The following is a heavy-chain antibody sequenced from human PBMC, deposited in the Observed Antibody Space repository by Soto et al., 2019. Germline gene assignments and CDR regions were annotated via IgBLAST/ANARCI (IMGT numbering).Heavy chain of an antibody. J-gene: IGHJ6*03. Sequence: GESLKISCKGSGYSFTSYWIGWVRQMPGKGLEWMGIIYPGDSDTRYSPSFQGQVTISADKSISTAYLQWSSLKASDTAMYYCARHAIVATTETYYYYMDVWGKETTVTVSS. CDR3: ARHAIVATTETYYYYMDV. CDR1: GYSFTSYW. V-gene: IGHV5-51*01. CDR2: IYPGDSDT. D-gene: IGHD5-12*01.